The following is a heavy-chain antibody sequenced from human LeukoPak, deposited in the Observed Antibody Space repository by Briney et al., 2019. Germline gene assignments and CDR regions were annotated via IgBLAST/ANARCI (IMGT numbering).Heavy chain of an antibody. CDR3: ARLPWFGELSHYYYYGMDV. J-gene: IGHJ6*02. D-gene: IGHD3-10*01. Sequence: GESLKISCKGSGYSFTNYWIGWVRQMPGKGLEWMGIIYPADSDTKYSPSFQGQVTISADKSISTAYLQWSSLKASDTAMYYCARLPWFGELSHYYYYGMDVWGQGTTVTVSS. CDR2: IYPADSDT. CDR1: GYSFTNYW. V-gene: IGHV5-51*01.